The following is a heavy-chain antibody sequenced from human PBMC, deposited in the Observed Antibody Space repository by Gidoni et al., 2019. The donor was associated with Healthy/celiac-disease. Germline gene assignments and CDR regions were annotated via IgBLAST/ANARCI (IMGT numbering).Heavy chain of an antibody. Sequence: VQLVESGGGLVQSGGSLRLSCAASGFPVRSNYMSWVRQAPGKGLEWVSVIYSGGSTYYADSVKDRFTISRDNSKNTLYLQMNSLRAEDTAVYYCAILAMTTVTTEDWYFDLWGRGTLVTVSS. V-gene: IGHV3-66*01. CDR3: AILAMTTVTTEDWYFDL. CDR1: GFPVRSNY. D-gene: IGHD4-17*01. CDR2: IYSGGST. J-gene: IGHJ2*01.